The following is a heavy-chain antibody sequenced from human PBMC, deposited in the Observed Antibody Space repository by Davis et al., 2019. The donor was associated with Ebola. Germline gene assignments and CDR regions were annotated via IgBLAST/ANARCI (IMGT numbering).Heavy chain of an antibody. V-gene: IGHV3-23*01. CDR3: AKSLPYGGKGLAGYFQH. CDR1: GFTFSSYA. Sequence: PGGSLRLSCAASGFTFSSYAMSWVRQAPGKGLEWVSAISGSGGSTYYADFVKGRFTISRDNSKNTLYLQMNSLRAEDTAVYYCAKSLPYGGKGLAGYFQHWCQGTLVTVSS. D-gene: IGHD4-23*01. CDR2: ISGSGGST. J-gene: IGHJ1*01.